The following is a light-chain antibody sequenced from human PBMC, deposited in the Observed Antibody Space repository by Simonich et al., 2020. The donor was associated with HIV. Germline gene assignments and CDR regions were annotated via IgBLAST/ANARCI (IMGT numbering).Light chain of an antibody. CDR3: QVWDTSSDHPRV. Sequence: SYVLTQPPSVSVAPGKTARITCGGNNIGSKSVHWYQQKPGQAPVLVVYDDSHRPSGIPERFSGSNSGNTATLTISRVEAGDEADYSCQVWDTSSDHPRVFGGGTKLTGL. CDR1: NIGSKS. J-gene: IGLJ2*01. CDR2: DDS. V-gene: IGLV3-21*03.